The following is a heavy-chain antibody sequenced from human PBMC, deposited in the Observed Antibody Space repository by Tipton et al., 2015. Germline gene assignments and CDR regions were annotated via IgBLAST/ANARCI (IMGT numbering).Heavy chain of an antibody. V-gene: IGHV4-59*01. D-gene: IGHD2-21*02. CDR2: IYYSGST. CDR3: ARKVTHDAFDI. CDR1: GGSISSYY. Sequence: LRLSCTVSGGSISSYYWSWIRQPPGKGLEWIGYIYYSGSTNYNPSLKSRVTISVDTSKNQFSLKLSSVTAADTAVYYCARKVTHDAFDIWGQGTMVTFSS. J-gene: IGHJ3*02.